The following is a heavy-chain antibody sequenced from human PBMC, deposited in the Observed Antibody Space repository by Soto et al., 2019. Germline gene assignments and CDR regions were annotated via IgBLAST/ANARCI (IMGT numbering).Heavy chain of an antibody. V-gene: IGHV1-18*01. CDR1: GYTFTSYG. Sequence: ASVKVSCKASGYTFTSYGISWVRQAPGQGLEWMGWISAYNGNTNYAQKLQGRVTMTTDTSTSTAYMELRSLRSDDPAVYYCAGEPAKLEIGRKGGSCYDWFDPWGQGTLVTVSS. D-gene: IGHD2-15*01. CDR2: ISAYNGNT. J-gene: IGHJ5*02. CDR3: AGEPAKLEIGRKGGSCYDWFDP.